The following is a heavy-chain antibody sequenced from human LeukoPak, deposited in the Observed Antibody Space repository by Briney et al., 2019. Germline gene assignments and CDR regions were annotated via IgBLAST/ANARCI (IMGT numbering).Heavy chain of an antibody. CDR3: ANPPIYCGGDCYHFDY. CDR2: IYAGGAT. J-gene: IGHJ4*02. D-gene: IGHD2-21*02. V-gene: IGHV3-53*01. CDR1: GFTVSSNY. Sequence: PGGSLRLSCAASGFTVSSNYMSWVRQAPGKGLEWVSVIYAGGATYYADSVKGRFTISRDNSKNTLYLQMNSLRGEDTAVYYCANPPIYCGGDCYHFDYWGQGTLVTVSS.